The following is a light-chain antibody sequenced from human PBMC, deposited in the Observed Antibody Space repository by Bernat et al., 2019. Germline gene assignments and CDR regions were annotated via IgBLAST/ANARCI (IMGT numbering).Light chain of an antibody. J-gene: IGLJ1*01. V-gene: IGLV2-14*03. CDR3: SSYTGSSTDV. Sequence: QSALTQPASVSGSPGQSITISCTGTSSDIGAYNYVSLHQQHPGKAPKLIIYDVRNRPAGFSTRFSGSKSGNTASLTISGLQADDEADYHCSSYTGSSTDVFGSGTKVTVL. CDR2: DVR. CDR1: SSDIGAYNY.